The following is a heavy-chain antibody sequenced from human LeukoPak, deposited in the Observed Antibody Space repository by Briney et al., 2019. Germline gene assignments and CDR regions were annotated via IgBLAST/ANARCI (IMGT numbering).Heavy chain of an antibody. Sequence: ASVKVSCKASGYTFTSYGISWVRPAPGQGLEWMGWISAYNGNTNYAQKLQGRVTMTTDTSTSTAYMELRSLRSDDTAVYYCARNRRYYYDSSGYAYFDYWGQGTLVTVSS. CDR2: ISAYNGNT. V-gene: IGHV1-18*01. CDR3: ARNRRYYYDSSGYAYFDY. CDR1: GYTFTSYG. D-gene: IGHD3-22*01. J-gene: IGHJ4*02.